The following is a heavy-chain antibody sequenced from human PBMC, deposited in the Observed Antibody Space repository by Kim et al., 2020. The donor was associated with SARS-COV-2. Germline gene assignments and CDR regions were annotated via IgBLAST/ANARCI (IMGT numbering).Heavy chain of an antibody. Sequence: ASVKVSCKTSGYTFATYAIHWVRKAPGQGLEWMGWINTNTGNPTYAQGFTGRFVFSLDTSVSTTYLQITSLKTEDTAVYYCAKTRWDCRGPTCYSSFDYWGQGTLVTVSS. CDR2: INTNTGNP. V-gene: IGHV7-4-1*02. J-gene: IGHJ4*02. D-gene: IGHD2-15*01. CDR1: GYTFATYA. CDR3: AKTRWDCRGPTCYSSFDY.